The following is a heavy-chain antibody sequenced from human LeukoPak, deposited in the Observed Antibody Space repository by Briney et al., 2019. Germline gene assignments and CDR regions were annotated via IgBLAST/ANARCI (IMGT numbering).Heavy chain of an antibody. Sequence: SETLSLNSTGSGGSISRYYWIRIRHPPGHGLGWSGRCYSSGTIKDHPSLNSLVTMPIDTSKNQFFLQPNSVTAADTDVYYCARDEWDSSGWSYWGQGTLVTVSS. CDR3: ARDEWDSSGWSY. D-gene: IGHD6-19*01. CDR1: GGSISRYY. J-gene: IGHJ4*02. V-gene: IGHV4-4*07. CDR2: CYSSGTI.